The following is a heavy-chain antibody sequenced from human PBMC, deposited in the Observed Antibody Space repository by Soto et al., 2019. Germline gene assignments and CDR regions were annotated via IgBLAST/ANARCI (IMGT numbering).Heavy chain of an antibody. V-gene: IGHV4-39*01. CDR2: IYYSGST. D-gene: IGHD2-2*01. Sequence: PSETLSLTCSVSGGSISSSRYYWGWIRQPPGKGLEWIGNIYYSGSTDYNPSLKSRVTISVDTSKNQFSLKLTSVTAADTAVYYCATYCSSTSCYRRAFDTRGQGSLVPVSS. CDR3: ATYCSSTSCYRRAFDT. J-gene: IGHJ5*02. CDR1: GGSISSSRYY.